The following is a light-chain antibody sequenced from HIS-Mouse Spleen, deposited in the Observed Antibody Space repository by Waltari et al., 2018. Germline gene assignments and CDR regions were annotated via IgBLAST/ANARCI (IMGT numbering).Light chain of an antibody. CDR2: DVS. V-gene: IGLV2-14*03. CDR3: SSYTSSSTWV. CDR1: SSDVGGSNS. J-gene: IGLJ3*02. Sequence: QSALTQPASVSGSPGQSITIPCTGTSSDVGGSNSVSWYQPTPGKAPKPMIYDVSNRPSGVSNRFSGSKSGNTASLTISGLQAEDEADYYCSSYTSSSTWVFGGGTKLTVL.